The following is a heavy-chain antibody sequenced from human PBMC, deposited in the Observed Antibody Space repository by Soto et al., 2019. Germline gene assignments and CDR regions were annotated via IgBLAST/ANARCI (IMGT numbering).Heavy chain of an antibody. CDR2: ISSDGSSK. CDR1: GFSFSSFG. Sequence: QVQLVSSGGVVGQPGRSLRLSCATSGFSFSSFGLHWVRQTPGKGLEWVAAISSDGSSKDYADSVNGRFIISRDGSNNALYLQMDRLRAEDTAVYYCAKDLWSRSSTSGLDSWGQGSLVTVSS. D-gene: IGHD2-21*01. V-gene: IGHV3-30*18. J-gene: IGHJ4*02. CDR3: AKDLWSRSSTSGLDS.